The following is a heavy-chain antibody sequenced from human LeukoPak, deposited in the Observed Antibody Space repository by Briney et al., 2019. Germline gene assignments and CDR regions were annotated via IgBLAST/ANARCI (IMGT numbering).Heavy chain of an antibody. V-gene: IGHV1-18*01. Sequence: ASVKVSCKASVYTFTSYGISWVRPAPGQGGGWVGWISAYNGNTNYAQKLQGRVTMTTDTSTSTAYMEMRSLRSDDTAVYYCARSEGIQLWLYYFDYGGQGTLVTVSS. CDR3: ARSEGIQLWLYYFDY. CDR1: VYTFTSYG. D-gene: IGHD5-18*01. CDR2: ISAYNGNT. J-gene: IGHJ4*02.